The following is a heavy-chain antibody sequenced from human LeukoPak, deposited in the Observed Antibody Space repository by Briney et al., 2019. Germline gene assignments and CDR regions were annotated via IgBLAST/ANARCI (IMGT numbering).Heavy chain of an antibody. Sequence: GGSLRVSCAASGFTFSSYEMNWVRQAPGKGLEWVSYISSSGSTIYYADSVKGRFTISRDNAKNSLYLQMNSLRAEDTAVYYCARDLAPYYYDSSCYSDYWGQGTLVTVSS. CDR3: ARDLAPYYYDSSCYSDY. CDR2: ISSSGSTI. J-gene: IGHJ4*02. V-gene: IGHV3-48*03. D-gene: IGHD3-22*01. CDR1: GFTFSSYE.